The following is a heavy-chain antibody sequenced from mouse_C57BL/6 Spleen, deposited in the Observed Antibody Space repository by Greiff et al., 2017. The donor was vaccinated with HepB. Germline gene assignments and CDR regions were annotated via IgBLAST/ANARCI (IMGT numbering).Heavy chain of an antibody. CDR3: ARGGSSFAY. J-gene: IGHJ3*01. V-gene: IGHV14-2*01. CDR2: IDPEDGET. Sequence: EVQLQQSGAELVKPGASVKLSCTASGFNIKDYYMHWVKQRTEQGLEWIGRIDPEDGETKYAPKFPGKATITADTSSNTAYLQLSSLTSEDTAVYYCARGGSSFAYWGQGTLVTVSA. CDR1: GFNIKDYY. D-gene: IGHD1-1*01.